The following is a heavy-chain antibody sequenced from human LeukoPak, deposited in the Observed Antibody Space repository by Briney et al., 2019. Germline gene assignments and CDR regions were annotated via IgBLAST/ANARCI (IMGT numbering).Heavy chain of an antibody. CDR1: GYTFTCYY. CDR2: INPNSGGT. J-gene: IGHJ4*02. Sequence: ASVKVSCKASGYTFTCYYTHWVRQAPGQGLEWMGRINPNSGGTNYAQKFQGRVTMTRDTSISTAYMELSRLRSDDTAVYYCARVSGSYLYFDYWGQGTLVTVSS. V-gene: IGHV1-2*06. CDR3: ARVSGSYLYFDY. D-gene: IGHD1-26*01.